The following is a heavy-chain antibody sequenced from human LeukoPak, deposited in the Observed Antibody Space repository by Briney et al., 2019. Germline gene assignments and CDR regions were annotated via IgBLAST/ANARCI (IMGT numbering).Heavy chain of an antibody. J-gene: IGHJ3*02. CDR3: AKSPLEWLSVWDDFDI. CDR1: GITFSNYA. V-gene: IGHV3-23*01. Sequence: QPGGSLRLSCAASGITFSNYAMSWVRQAPGKGLEWVSAISGTGGSAFHADSVKGRFTISRDNSKNTLDLQMNSLRAEDTAVYYCAKSPLEWLSVWDDFDIWGQGTMVTVSS. CDR2: ISGTGGSA. D-gene: IGHD3-3*01.